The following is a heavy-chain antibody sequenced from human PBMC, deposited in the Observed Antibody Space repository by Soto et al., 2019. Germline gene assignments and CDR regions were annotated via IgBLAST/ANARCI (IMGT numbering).Heavy chain of an antibody. CDR3: ARSAQWDGFDP. V-gene: IGHV4-31*03. CDR1: AGSISTINYY. CDR2: ISYSGST. Sequence: QVQLQESGPGLVRPSQTLSLTCTVSAGSISTINYYWSWIRQHPEKGLEWIGYISYSGSTFYHSSLKSRVTILLDTSKKQFSLTLTSVTAAYTAVYYCARSAQWDGFDPWGQGTMVTVSS. J-gene: IGHJ3*01. D-gene: IGHD2-8*01.